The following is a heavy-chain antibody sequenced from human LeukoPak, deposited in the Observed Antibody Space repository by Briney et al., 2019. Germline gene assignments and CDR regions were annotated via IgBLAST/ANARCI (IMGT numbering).Heavy chain of an antibody. CDR3: ARMTPFYDSSGYYS. J-gene: IGHJ4*02. Sequence: SETLSLTCTVSGASISSYYWTWIRQSPGKRLEWIGCVYYSGTTNYNPSLKSRVSISIDTSKNQFSLNLSSVTAADTAVYYCARMTPFYDSSGYYSWGQGTLVTVAS. D-gene: IGHD3-22*01. CDR1: GASISSYY. CDR2: VYYSGTT. V-gene: IGHV4-59*08.